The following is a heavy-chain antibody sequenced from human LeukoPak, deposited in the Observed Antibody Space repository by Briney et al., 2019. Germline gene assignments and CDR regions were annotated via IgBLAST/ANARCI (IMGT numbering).Heavy chain of an antibody. V-gene: IGHV3-23*01. CDR1: GFSFSDYC. D-gene: IGHD2-2*01. CDR2: ISGSGGST. Sequence: GGSLRLSCATSGFSFSDYCMNWVRQAPGKGLEWVSTISGSGGSTYYADSVRGRFTISRDNSKNTLYLQMNSLRAEDTAVYYCAKRSEYHFDCWGQGTLVTVSS. J-gene: IGHJ4*02. CDR3: AKRSEYHFDC.